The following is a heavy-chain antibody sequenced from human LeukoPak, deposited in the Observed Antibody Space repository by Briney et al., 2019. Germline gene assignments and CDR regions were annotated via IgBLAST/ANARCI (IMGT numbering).Heavy chain of an antibody. J-gene: IGHJ6*02. CDR3: VTGIPIATVISYYYYGMDV. CDR2: FDPEDGET. Sequence: ASVKVSCKVSGYTLTELSMHWVRQAPGKGLEWMGGFDPEDGETIYAQKFQGRVTMTEDTSTDTAYMELSSLRSEDTAVYYCVTGIPIATVISYYYYGMDVWGQGTTVTVSS. V-gene: IGHV1-24*01. D-gene: IGHD4-11*01. CDR1: GYTLTELS.